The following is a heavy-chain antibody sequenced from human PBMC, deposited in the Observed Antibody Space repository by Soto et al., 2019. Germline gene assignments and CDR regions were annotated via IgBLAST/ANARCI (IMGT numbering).Heavy chain of an antibody. V-gene: IGHV4-38-2*02. CDR2: IYHSGST. D-gene: IGHD6-19*01. Sequence: SETLSLTCAVSGYSISSGYYWGWIRQPPGKGLEWIGSIYHSGSTYYNPSLKSRVTISVDTSKNQFSLKLSSVTAADTAVYYCAREPGGAVAGTNYYYYYGMDVWGQGTTDTVSS. CDR3: AREPGGAVAGTNYYYYYGMDV. J-gene: IGHJ6*02. CDR1: GYSISSGYY.